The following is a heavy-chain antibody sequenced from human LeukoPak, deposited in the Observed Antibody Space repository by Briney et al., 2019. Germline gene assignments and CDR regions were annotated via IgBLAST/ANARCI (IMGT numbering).Heavy chain of an antibody. V-gene: IGHV3-74*01. D-gene: IGHD6-19*01. CDR3: ARGGAWLVLDY. Sequence: GGSLRLSCAASGFTFSSYWMHWVRQAPGKGLVWVSRINSDGSSTSYADSVKGRFTISRDNAKNTLYLQMNSLRAEDTAVYYCARGGAWLVLDYWGQGTLVTVSS. CDR1: GFTFSSYW. J-gene: IGHJ4*02. CDR2: INSDGSST.